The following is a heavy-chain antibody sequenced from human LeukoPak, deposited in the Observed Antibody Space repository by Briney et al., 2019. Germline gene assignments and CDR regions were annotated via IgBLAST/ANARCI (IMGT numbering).Heavy chain of an antibody. CDR3: ASLGGYYYVLDY. D-gene: IGHD3-22*01. V-gene: IGHV3-7*01. CDR2: IKQDGSEN. J-gene: IGHJ4*02. Sequence: GGSLRLSCAASGFTFSSYGMHWVRQAPGTGLEWVANIKQDGSENYYVDSVMDRFTISRDNAKNSLYLQMNSPRAEATAVYYCASLGGYYYVLDYWGQGTLVTVSS. CDR1: GFTFSSYG.